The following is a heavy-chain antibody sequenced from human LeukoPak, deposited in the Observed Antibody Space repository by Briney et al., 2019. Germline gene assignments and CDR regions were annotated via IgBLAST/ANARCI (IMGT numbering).Heavy chain of an antibody. J-gene: IGHJ6*03. Sequence: ASVKVSCKVSGYTLTELSMHWVRQAPGKGLEWMGGLDPEDGETIYAQKFQGRVTMTEDTSTDTAYMELSSLRSEDTAVYYCATLHITIFGVVIGHYYYMDVWGKGTTVTVPS. CDR3: ATLHITIFGVVIGHYYYMDV. CDR2: LDPEDGET. V-gene: IGHV1-24*01. CDR1: GYTLTELS. D-gene: IGHD3-3*01.